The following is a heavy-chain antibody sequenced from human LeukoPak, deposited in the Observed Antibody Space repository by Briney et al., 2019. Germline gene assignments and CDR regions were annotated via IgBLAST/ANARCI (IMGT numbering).Heavy chain of an antibody. D-gene: IGHD3-22*01. Sequence: GASVKVSCKASGYTFTSYGISWVRQAPGQGLEWMGWISAYNGNTNYAQKLQGRVTMTTDTSTSTAYMELRSLRSDDTAVYYCARDRPKYYYDSSGYYSNAFDIWGQGTMVTVSS. CDR2: ISAYNGNT. CDR3: ARDRPKYYYDSSGYYSNAFDI. J-gene: IGHJ3*02. V-gene: IGHV1-18*01. CDR1: GYTFTSYG.